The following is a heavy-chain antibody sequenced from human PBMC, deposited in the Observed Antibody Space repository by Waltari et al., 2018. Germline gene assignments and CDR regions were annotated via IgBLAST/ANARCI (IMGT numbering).Heavy chain of an antibody. J-gene: IGHJ6*02. D-gene: IGHD1-26*01. CDR3: AREWVEGV. V-gene: IGHV3-21*01. CDR1: GFTFKRFA. Sequence: EVQLVESGGGLVKPGGSLRLSCAASGFTFKRFAMNWVGQALGKGVDWVASFDSPGTYIYYTDSVKGRFTISRDDAKDSLFLQMSSLRVEDTAMYYCAREWVEGVWGQGTTVTVSS. CDR2: FDSPGTYI.